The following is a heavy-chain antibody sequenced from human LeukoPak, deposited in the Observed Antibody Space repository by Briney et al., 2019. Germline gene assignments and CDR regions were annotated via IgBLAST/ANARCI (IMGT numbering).Heavy chain of an antibody. Sequence: PGGSLRLSCAASGFILSNHWMTWVRQAPGKGPEWVANMNKDGSEKYYVDSVKGRFTISRDTAKNSLYLQMNNLRVEDTALYYCARKNDIGGWGQGTTVVVSS. J-gene: IGHJ6*02. CDR1: GFILSNHW. V-gene: IGHV3-7*03. D-gene: IGHD2-15*01. CDR2: MNKDGSEK. CDR3: ARKNDIGG.